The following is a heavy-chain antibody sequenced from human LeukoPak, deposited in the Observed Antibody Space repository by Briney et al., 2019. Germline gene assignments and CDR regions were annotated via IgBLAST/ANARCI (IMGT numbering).Heavy chain of an antibody. V-gene: IGHV3-43*01. CDR2: IRGDGDGT. CDR3: AKDFSRSWWFGMYV. CDR1: GFTLDDYT. D-gene: IGHD6-13*01. J-gene: IGHJ6*02. Sequence: GGSLRLSCAASGFTLDDYTMHWVRQAPGKGLEWVSVIRGDGDGTYYAFSVEGRFTISRDNSKNSLYLQMDSLRTEDTALYYCAKDFSRSWWFGMYVWGQGITVTVSS.